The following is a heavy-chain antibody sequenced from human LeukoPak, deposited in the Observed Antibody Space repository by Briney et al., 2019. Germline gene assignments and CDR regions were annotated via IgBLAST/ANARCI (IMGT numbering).Heavy chain of an antibody. D-gene: IGHD2-2*01. CDR3: ARGTRYYFDY. V-gene: IGHV3-30-3*01. CDR1: GFTFSSSA. Sequence: PGGSLRLSCAASGFTFSSSAIHWVRQAPGKGLEWVAVISNDGNNKYYADSVKGRFTISRDNAKNSLYLQMNSLRAEDTAVYYCARGTRYYFDYWGQGTLVTVSP. CDR2: ISNDGNNK. J-gene: IGHJ4*02.